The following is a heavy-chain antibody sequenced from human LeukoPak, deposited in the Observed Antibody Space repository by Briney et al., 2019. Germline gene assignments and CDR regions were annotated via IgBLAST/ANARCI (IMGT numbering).Heavy chain of an antibody. CDR2: IKQDGSEK. J-gene: IGHJ4*02. V-gene: IGHV3-7*01. CDR3: ARDTAGGYSCYDC. CDR1: GFTFSSYW. Sequence: GGSLRLSCAASGFTFSSYWMTWIRQAPGKGLEWVANIKQDGSEKYYVDSVKGRFTISRDNAKNSLYLQMNSLRAEDTAAYYCARDTAGGYSCYDCWGQGTLVTVSS. D-gene: IGHD5-18*01.